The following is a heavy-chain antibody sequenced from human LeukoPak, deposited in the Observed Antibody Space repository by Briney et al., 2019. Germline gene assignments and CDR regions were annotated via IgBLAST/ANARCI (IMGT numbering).Heavy chain of an antibody. CDR2: SNADNDNT. CDR3: ASGLVVVITTSRYYYYGMDV. V-gene: IGHV1-3*01. CDR1: GYTFTSYA. Sequence: GASEKVSCKASGYTFTSYAMHWVRQAAGQRLEWMGWSNADNDNTKSSQKFQGRVTITRDTSASTAYMELSSLRSEDTAVYYCASGLVVVITTSRYYYYGMDVWGQGTTVTVSS. D-gene: IGHD3-22*01. J-gene: IGHJ6*02.